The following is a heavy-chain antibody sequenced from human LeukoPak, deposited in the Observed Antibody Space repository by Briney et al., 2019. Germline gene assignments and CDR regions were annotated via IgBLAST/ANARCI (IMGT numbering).Heavy chain of an antibody. D-gene: IGHD4-17*01. CDR2: ICYSGST. V-gene: IGHV4-59*08. CDR1: GGSISSYY. J-gene: IGHJ4*02. CDR3: ARHQSFGDYALDY. Sequence: SETLSLTCTVSGGSISSYYWSWIRQPPGRGLEWIGYICYSGSTNYNPSLKSRLTMSVDTSKNQFSLRLTSVTAADTAVYYCARHQSFGDYALDYWGQGTLVTVS.